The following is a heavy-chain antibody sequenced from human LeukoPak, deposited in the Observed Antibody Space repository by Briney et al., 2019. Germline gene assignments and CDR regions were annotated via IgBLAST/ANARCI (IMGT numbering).Heavy chain of an antibody. D-gene: IGHD3-10*01. CDR3: ARAGMVRGVISWFDP. V-gene: IGHV4-30-2*01. Sequence: SETLSLTCTVSGGSVSRAGYYWSWIRQPPGKGLEWIGYIYFGETTAYSPSLKSRVSISVDRSKNQFSLNLTSVTAADTAVYYCARAGMVRGVISWFDPWGQGTLVTVSS. CDR1: GGSVSRAGYY. CDR2: IYFGETT. J-gene: IGHJ5*02.